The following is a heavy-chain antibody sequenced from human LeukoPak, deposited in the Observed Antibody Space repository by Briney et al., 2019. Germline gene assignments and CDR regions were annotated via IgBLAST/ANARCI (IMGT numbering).Heavy chain of an antibody. D-gene: IGHD3-3*01. J-gene: IGHJ3*02. V-gene: IGHV1-46*01. Sequence: ASVKVSCKASGYTFTSYYMHWVRQAPGQGLEWMGIINPSGGSTSYAQKFQGRVTMTRDTSISTAYMELSRLRSDDTAVYYCARDRVPFGVVISGDAFDIWGQGTMVTVSS. CDR3: ARDRVPFGVVISGDAFDI. CDR1: GYTFTSYY. CDR2: INPSGGST.